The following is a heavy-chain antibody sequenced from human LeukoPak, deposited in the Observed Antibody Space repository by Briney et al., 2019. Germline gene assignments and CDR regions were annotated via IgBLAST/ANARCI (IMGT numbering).Heavy chain of an antibody. CDR3: AKDTHSIGMIPPYGMDV. CDR1: GGSFSGYY. J-gene: IGHJ6*02. CDR2: INHSGST. Sequence: SETLSLTCAVYGGSFSGYYWTWIRQPPGKGLEWIGEINHSGSTNYNPSLKSRVTISVDTSKNHLSLKLNSVTAADTAVYYCAKDTHSIGMIPPYGMDVWGQGTTVTVSS. D-gene: IGHD3-16*01. V-gene: IGHV4-34*01.